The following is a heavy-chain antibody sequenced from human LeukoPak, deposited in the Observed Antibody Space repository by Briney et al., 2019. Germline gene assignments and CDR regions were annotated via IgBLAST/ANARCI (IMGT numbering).Heavy chain of an antibody. CDR1: GGSISSSSYY. J-gene: IGHJ3*02. D-gene: IGHD3-22*01. V-gene: IGHV4-39*01. CDR3: AISPYYYDSSGYSPLIPPTI. Sequence: SETLSLTCTVSGGSISSSSYYWGWIRQPPGKGLEWIGGIYYSGSTYYNPSLKSRVTISVDTSKNQFSLKLSSVTAADTAVYYCAISPYYYDSSGYSPLIPPTIWGQGTMVTVSS. CDR2: IYYSGST.